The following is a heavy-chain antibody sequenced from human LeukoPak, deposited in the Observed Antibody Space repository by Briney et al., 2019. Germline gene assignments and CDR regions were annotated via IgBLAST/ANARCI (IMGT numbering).Heavy chain of an antibody. CDR3: VKKFPGNADHFVH. Sequence: HPRGSLRLSCAASGFPFSLYGIVWVRQAPGKGLEWVASMSYHGVRTHYGDSVRGRVTVSGDNSENTLSLQMESLRPEDPLLCDCVKKFPGNADHFVHCGQGTLVTASS. CDR2: MSYHGVRT. J-gene: IGHJ4*02. V-gene: IGHV3-30*18. D-gene: IGHD4-23*01. CDR1: GFPFSLYG.